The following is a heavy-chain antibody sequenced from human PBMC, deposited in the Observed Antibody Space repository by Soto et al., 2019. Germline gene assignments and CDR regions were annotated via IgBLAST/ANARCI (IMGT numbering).Heavy chain of an antibody. CDR3: ARAGLEPANAFDV. D-gene: IGHD2-2*01. J-gene: IGHJ3*01. CDR2: ISGSGSYI. Sequence: GGSLRLSCTASGFIFSSYTINWVRLAPGKGLEWVSSISGSGSYIYIADSMKGRITISRDNAQNSVHLQMNSLRVEDTAVYYCARAGLEPANAFDVWGQGTKVTVSS. V-gene: IGHV3-21*06. CDR1: GFIFSSYT.